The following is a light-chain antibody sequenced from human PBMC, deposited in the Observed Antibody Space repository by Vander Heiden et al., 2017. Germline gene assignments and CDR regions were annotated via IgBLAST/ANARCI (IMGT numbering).Light chain of an antibody. CDR3: VSYTSSTTLYV. Sequence: QSALTQPAPVSGSPGQSITISCTGTSSDVGAYNYVSWYQLHPGKAPKLMIYDVSNRPSGVSNRFSGSKSGNTASLTISGLQAEDEADYYCVSYTSSTTLYVFGSGTKVTVL. CDR1: SSDVGAYNY. CDR2: DVS. V-gene: IGLV2-14*01. J-gene: IGLJ1*01.